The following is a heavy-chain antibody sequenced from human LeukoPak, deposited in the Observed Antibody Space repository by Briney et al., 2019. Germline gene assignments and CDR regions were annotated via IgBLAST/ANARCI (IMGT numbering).Heavy chain of an antibody. Sequence: GASVKVSCKASGYTFTSYAMHWVRQAPGQRLEWMGWINAGNGNTKYSQKFQGRVTITRDTSASTAYMELSSLRSEDTAVYYCARDRVTIFGVVTPDAFDIWGQGTMVTVSS. J-gene: IGHJ3*02. CDR2: INAGNGNT. CDR1: GYTFTSYA. V-gene: IGHV1-3*01. D-gene: IGHD3-3*01. CDR3: ARDRVTIFGVVTPDAFDI.